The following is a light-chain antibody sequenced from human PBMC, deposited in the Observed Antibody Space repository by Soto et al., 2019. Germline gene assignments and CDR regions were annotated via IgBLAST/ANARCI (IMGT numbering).Light chain of an antibody. Sequence: EILLTQSPCSLSLSPGERATLSCRASQTFSSTFLAWYQQKPGQAPRLLIYGVSNRATGIPDRFSGSGSGTDFTLTINRLEPEDFAVYFCGQFVSSPPRTFGQGTKVDIK. CDR1: QTFSSTF. CDR2: GVS. J-gene: IGKJ1*01. CDR3: GQFVSSPPRT. V-gene: IGKV3-20*01.